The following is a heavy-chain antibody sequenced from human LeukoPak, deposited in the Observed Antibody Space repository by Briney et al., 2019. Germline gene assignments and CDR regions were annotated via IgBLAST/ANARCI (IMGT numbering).Heavy chain of an antibody. V-gene: IGHV4-61*01. D-gene: IGHD3-22*01. Sequence: SETLSLTCTVSGASFSRGSFFWGWIRQAPGKGLEWIGYIYYSGSTNYNPSLKSRVTISVDTSKNQFSLKLSSVTAADTAVYYCASLNFLGGYYDSSGYPWYFQHWGQGTLVTVSS. CDR2: IYYSGST. CDR3: ASLNFLGGYYDSSGYPWYFQH. CDR1: GASFSRGSFF. J-gene: IGHJ1*01.